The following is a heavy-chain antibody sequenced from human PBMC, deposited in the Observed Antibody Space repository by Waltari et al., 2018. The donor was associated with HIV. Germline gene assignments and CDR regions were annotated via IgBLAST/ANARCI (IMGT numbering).Heavy chain of an antibody. V-gene: IGHV4-61*01. J-gene: IGHJ4*02. Sequence: QVQLQESGPGLVTPSETLSLTCTVAGPSLGSGSYYWSWMRQSPGKRLEGLGWNYYTGNTNYNPSLESRLTLSVDTSKNQVSLRLNSVTAADTAVYYCARSLMWFGDGALWGQGTLVTVSS. CDR3: ARSLMWFGDGAL. CDR1: GPSLGSGSYY. D-gene: IGHD3-10*01. CDR2: NYYTGNT.